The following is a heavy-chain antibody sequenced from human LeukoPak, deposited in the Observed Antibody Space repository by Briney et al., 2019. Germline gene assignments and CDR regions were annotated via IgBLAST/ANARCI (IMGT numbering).Heavy chain of an antibody. Sequence: GGSLRLSCAASGFTFNNYAMSWVRQAPGKGLEWVSGISAGGGSTYYADSVKGRVTISRDNSKNTLYLQMNSLRVEDTAVYYCAKTQTTSSWSGFDYWGQGTLVTVSS. V-gene: IGHV3-23*01. CDR1: GFTFNNYA. CDR2: ISAGGGST. CDR3: AKTQTTSSWSGFDY. D-gene: IGHD2-2*01. J-gene: IGHJ4*02.